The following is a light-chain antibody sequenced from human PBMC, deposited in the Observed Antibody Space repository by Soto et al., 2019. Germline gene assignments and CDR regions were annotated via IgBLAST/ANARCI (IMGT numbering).Light chain of an antibody. CDR3: QQRSSWPLT. V-gene: IGKV3-11*01. J-gene: IGKJ4*01. Sequence: EIVLTQSPATLSLSPGERATLSCGASQSVSSFLAWYQQRPGQAPRLLIYEASRRATGIPARFSGSGFGTDFTLTISSLEPEDFALYYCQQRSSWPLTFGGGTKVEIK. CDR2: EAS. CDR1: QSVSSF.